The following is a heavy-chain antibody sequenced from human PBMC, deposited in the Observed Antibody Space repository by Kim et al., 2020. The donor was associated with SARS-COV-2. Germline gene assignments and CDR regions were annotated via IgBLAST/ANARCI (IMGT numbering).Heavy chain of an antibody. Sequence: NYAQKFQGRVTITADESTSTAYMELSSLRSEDTAVYYCARVRGYYYGMDVWGQGTTVTVSS. J-gene: IGHJ6*02. V-gene: IGHV1-69*01. CDR3: ARVRGYYYGMDV.